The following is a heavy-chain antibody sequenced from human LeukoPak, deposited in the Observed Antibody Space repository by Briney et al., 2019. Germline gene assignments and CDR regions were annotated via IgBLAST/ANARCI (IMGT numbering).Heavy chain of an antibody. D-gene: IGHD3-22*01. CDR3: ARVPLRGYDSSGHRLYYFDY. CDR1: GGTFSSYA. J-gene: IGHJ4*02. V-gene: IGHV1-69*05. CDR2: IIPIFGTA. Sequence: ASVKVSCKASGGTFSSYAISWVRQAPGQGLEWMGGIIPIFGTANYAQKFQGRVTITTDESTSTAYMELSSLRSGDTAVYYCARVPLRGYDSSGHRLYYFDYWGQGTLVTVSS.